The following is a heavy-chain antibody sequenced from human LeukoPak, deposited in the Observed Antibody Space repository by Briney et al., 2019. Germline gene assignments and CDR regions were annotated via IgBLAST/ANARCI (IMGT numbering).Heavy chain of an antibody. CDR2: ISSSSSYI. J-gene: IGHJ4*02. V-gene: IGHV3-21*01. Sequence: GGSLRLSCAASGYTFSSNSMNWVRQAPGKGLEWVSAISSSSSYIYYADSVQGRFTISRDNAKNSLYLQMNSLRAEDTAVYYCARDEDAFGGQGTLVTVSS. CDR3: ARDEDAF. CDR1: GYTFSSNS.